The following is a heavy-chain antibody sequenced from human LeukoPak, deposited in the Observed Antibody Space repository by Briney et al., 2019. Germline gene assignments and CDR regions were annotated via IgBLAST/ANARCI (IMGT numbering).Heavy chain of an antibody. V-gene: IGHV3-23*01. CDR1: GFTFSTYA. CDR3: AKLRAAKIAAANY. CDR2: ISGSGGSA. J-gene: IGHJ4*02. D-gene: IGHD6-13*01. Sequence: GGSLRLSCAASGFTFSTYAMSWVRQAPGKGLEWVSSISGSGGSAYYADSVKGRFAISRDDSKNTLYLQMDSLRAEDTAIYYCAKLRAAKIAAANYWGQGTLVTVSS.